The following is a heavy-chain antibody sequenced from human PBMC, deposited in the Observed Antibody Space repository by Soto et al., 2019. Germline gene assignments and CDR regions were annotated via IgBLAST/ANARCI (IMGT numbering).Heavy chain of an antibody. CDR2: ISSSNRTI. J-gene: IGHJ6*02. CDR3: AREGWPLLQTGMDV. V-gene: IGHV3-48*02. D-gene: IGHD2-15*01. Sequence: EVQLVESGGGLKQPGGSLRLSCAASGFTFRSYSMNWVRQAPGKGLEWVSYISSSNRTINCADSVKGRFIISRDNAKNSLYLQMHSLRDEDTAVYYCAREGWPLLQTGMDVWGQGTTVTVSS. CDR1: GFTFRSYS.